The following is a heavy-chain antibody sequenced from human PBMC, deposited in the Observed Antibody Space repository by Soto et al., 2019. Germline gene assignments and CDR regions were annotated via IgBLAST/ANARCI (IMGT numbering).Heavy chain of an antibody. CDR3: AKDVTVTEGSWYYYYGMDV. V-gene: IGHV3-30*18. Sequence: QVQLVESGGGVVQPGRSLRLSCAASGFTFSSYGMHWVRQAPGKGLEWVAVISYDGSNKYYADSVKGRFTISRDNSKNTLYLQMNSLRAEDTAVYYCAKDVTVTEGSWYYYYGMDVWGQGTTVTVSS. D-gene: IGHD4-17*01. J-gene: IGHJ6*02. CDR1: GFTFSSYG. CDR2: ISYDGSNK.